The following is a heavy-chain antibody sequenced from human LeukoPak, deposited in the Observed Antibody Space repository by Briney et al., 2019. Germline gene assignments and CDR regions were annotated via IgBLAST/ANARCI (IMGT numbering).Heavy chain of an antibody. V-gene: IGHV3-21*04. Sequence: GGSLRLSCAASGFTFSSYSMNWVRQAPGKGLEWVSSISSSSSYIYYADSVKGRFTISRDNAKNSLYLQMNSLRAEDTAGYYCAKAVLAVAGGIHFDYWGQGTLVTVSS. CDR2: ISSSSSYI. D-gene: IGHD6-19*01. CDR3: AKAVLAVAGGIHFDY. J-gene: IGHJ4*02. CDR1: GFTFSSYS.